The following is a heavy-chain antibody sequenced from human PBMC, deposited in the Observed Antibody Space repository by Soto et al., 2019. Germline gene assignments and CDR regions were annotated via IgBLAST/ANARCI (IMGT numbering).Heavy chain of an antibody. V-gene: IGHV1-18*01. CDR3: ARDGSIMITFGEDWFDP. J-gene: IGHJ5*02. CDR2: LSAYNGNT. CDR1: GYTFTSYG. D-gene: IGHD3-16*01. Sequence: QVQLVQSGAEVKKPGASVKVSCKASGYTFTSYGISWVRQAPGQGLEWMGWLSAYNGNTNYAQKLQGRVTMTTDTSTSTAYMELRSLRSDDTAVYYCARDGSIMITFGEDWFDPWGQGTLVTVSS.